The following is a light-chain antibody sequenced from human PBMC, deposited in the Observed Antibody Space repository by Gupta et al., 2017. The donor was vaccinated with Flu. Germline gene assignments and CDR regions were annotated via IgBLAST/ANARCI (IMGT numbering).Light chain of an antibody. CDR3: QSADSSATWV. J-gene: IGLJ3*02. Sequence: SGDTLAKSYAYLLQQQPGDAAVVVIYEDNERPSGIPERFSGTSSGTRVTLTISGIQAEDEADYYCQSADSSATWVFGGGTKLTVL. V-gene: IGLV3-25*03. CDR1: TLAKSY. CDR2: EDN.